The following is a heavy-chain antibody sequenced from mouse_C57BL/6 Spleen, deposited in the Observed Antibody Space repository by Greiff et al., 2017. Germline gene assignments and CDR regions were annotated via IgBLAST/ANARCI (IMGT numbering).Heavy chain of an antibody. CDR1: GYTFTDYY. J-gene: IGHJ2*01. CDR2: INPNNGST. CDR3: ARDFYYDRDD. D-gene: IGHD2-4*01. V-gene: IGHV1-26*01. Sequence: EVQLQQSGPELVKPGASVKISCKASGYTFTDYYMNWVKQRHGKSLEWIGDINPNNGSTSYNQKFKGKATLPVATSSSTAYMELRSLTSEVYAVYSCARDFYYDRDDWGQGTTLTVSA.